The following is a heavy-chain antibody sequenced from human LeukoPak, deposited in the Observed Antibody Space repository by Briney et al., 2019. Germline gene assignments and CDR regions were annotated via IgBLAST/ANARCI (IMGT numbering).Heavy chain of an antibody. J-gene: IGHJ6*03. CDR1: GFTFSNAW. CDR2: IKSKTDGGTT. D-gene: IGHD2-2*01. V-gene: IGHV3-15*01. CDR3: TTGGEYQLLGRDYYMDV. Sequence: PGGSLRLSCAASGFTFSNAWMSWVRQAPGKGLEWVGRIKSKTDGGTTDYAAPVKGRFTISRDDSKSTLYLQMDSLKTEDTALYYCTTGGEYQLLGRDYYMDVWGKGTTVTVSS.